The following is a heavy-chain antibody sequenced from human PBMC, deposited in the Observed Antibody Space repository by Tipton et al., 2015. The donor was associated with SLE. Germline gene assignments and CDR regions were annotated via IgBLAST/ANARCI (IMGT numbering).Heavy chain of an antibody. CDR1: GGTFSSYT. V-gene: IGHV1-69*09. J-gene: IGHJ6*02. D-gene: IGHD3-3*01. CDR2: IIPILGIA. CDR3: AREGDYDFWSGSNYYYGMDV. Sequence: QLVQSGAEVKKPGSSVKVSCKASGGTFSSYTISWVRQAPGQGLEWMGRIIPILGIANYAQKFQGRVTITADKSTSTAYMELSSLRSEDTAVYYCAREGDYDFWSGSNYYYGMDVWGQGTTVTVSS.